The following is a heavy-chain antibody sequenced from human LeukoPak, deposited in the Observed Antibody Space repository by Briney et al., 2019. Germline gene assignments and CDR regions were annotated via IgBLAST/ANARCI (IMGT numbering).Heavy chain of an antibody. V-gene: IGHV4-59*01. CDR1: GGSISSYY. Sequence: SETLSLTCTVFGGSISSYYWSWIRQPPGKGLEWIGYIYYSGSTNYNPSLKSRVTISVGTSKNQFSLKLSSVTAADTAVYYCARGPHCSGGSCNKRGAFDIWGQGTMVTVSS. CDR2: IYYSGST. D-gene: IGHD2-15*01. J-gene: IGHJ3*02. CDR3: ARGPHCSGGSCNKRGAFDI.